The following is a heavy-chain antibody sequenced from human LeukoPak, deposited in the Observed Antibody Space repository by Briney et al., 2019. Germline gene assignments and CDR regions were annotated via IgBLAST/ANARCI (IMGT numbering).Heavy chain of an antibody. J-gene: IGHJ4*02. CDR3: ATGKLGWKWAAGYYFDY. V-gene: IGHV1-24*01. CDR2: FDPEDGET. CDR1: GYTLTELS. D-gene: IGHD6-13*01. Sequence: ASVKVSCKVSGYTLTELSMHWVRQAPGKGLEWMGGFDPEDGETIYAQKFQGRVTMTEDTSTDTAYMELSSLRSEDTAVYYRATGKLGWKWAAGYYFDYWGQGTLVTVSS.